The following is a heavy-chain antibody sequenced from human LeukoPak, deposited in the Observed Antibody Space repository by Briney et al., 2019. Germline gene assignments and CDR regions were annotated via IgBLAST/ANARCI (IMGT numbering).Heavy chain of an antibody. CDR3: ARGMISSAYSSSSVVDY. V-gene: IGHV1-2*02. J-gene: IGHJ4*02. D-gene: IGHD6-6*01. CDR2: INPNSGGT. CDR1: GYTFTDYY. Sequence: ASVKVSCKASGYTFTDYYMHWVRQAPGQGLEWMGWINPNSGGTNFAQKFQGRVTITRNTSISTAYMELSSLRSEDTAVYYCARGMISSAYSSSSVVDYWGQGTLVTVSS.